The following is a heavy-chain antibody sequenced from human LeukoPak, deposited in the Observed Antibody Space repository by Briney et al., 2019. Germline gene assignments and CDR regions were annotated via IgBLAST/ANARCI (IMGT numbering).Heavy chain of an antibody. J-gene: IGHJ4*02. CDR3: ARHEDGYCSSTSCYGN. D-gene: IGHD2-2*03. Sequence: PSETLSLTCTVSGASISSYYWSWIRQPPGKGLEWIGYIYYSGSTNYNPSLKSRVTISVDPSNNRFSLKLSSVTAADTAVYYCARHEDGYCSSTSCYGNWGQGTLVTASS. CDR2: IYYSGST. V-gene: IGHV4-59*08. CDR1: GASISSYY.